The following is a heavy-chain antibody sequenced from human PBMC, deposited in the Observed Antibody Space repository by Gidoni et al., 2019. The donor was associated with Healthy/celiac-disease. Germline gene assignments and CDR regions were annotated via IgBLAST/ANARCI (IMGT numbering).Heavy chain of an antibody. Sequence: QVQLVQSGAEVKKPGSSVQVSCKASGGTFSSYAISWLRQAPGQGLEWMGGIIPIFGTANYAQKFQGRVTITADESTSTAYMELSSLRSEDTAVYYCAGGPGYCSGGSCYSWYYYYMDVWGKGTTVTVSS. D-gene: IGHD2-15*01. CDR1: GGTFSSYA. CDR2: IIPIFGTA. J-gene: IGHJ6*03. V-gene: IGHV1-69*01. CDR3: AGGPGYCSGGSCYSWYYYYMDV.